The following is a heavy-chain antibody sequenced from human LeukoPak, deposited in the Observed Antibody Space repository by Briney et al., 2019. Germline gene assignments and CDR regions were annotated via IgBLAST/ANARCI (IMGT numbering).Heavy chain of an antibody. D-gene: IGHD3-3*01. CDR2: IYPGDSDN. CDR1: GYSLTSYW. Sequence: KHGESLKISCKGSGYSLTSYWIGWVRQIPGKGLEWIGMIYPGDSDNRYSPSFQGQVTISADKSVSTAYLQWSSLKASDTAMYYCARQITIFGNYGMDVWGQGTTVTVSS. CDR3: ARQITIFGNYGMDV. V-gene: IGHV5-51*01. J-gene: IGHJ6*02.